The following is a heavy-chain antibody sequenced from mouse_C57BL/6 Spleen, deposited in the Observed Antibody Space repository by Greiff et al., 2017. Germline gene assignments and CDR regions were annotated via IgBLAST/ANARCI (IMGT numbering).Heavy chain of an antibody. CDR3: ARYMFHTFAY. V-gene: IGHV7-3*01. CDR2: IRNKANGYTT. CDR1: GFNSTDYY. Sequence: EVKLLESGGCLVLSGGSLRLSCAASGFNSTDYYMSWVRQPPGKALEWLGFIRNKANGYTTEYSASVKGRFTISRDNSQSILYLQMNALRSEFIFTYYCARYMFHTFAYRRPAALGPAS. J-gene: IGHJ3*01.